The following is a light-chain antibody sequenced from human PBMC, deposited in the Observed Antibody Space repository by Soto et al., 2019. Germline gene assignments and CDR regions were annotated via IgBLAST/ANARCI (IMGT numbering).Light chain of an antibody. CDR2: LNSDGSH. Sequence: QPVLTQSPSASASLGASVKLTCTLSSGHSSYAIAWHQQQPEKGPRYLMKLNSDGSHNKGDGIPDRFSGSSSGAERYLTISSIQSEDEADYYCQTWGTGIHVFGGGTKLTVL. V-gene: IGLV4-69*01. CDR1: SGHSSYA. CDR3: QTWGTGIHV. J-gene: IGLJ3*02.